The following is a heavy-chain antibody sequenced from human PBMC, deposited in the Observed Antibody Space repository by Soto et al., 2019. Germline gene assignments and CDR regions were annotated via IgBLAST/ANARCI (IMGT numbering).Heavy chain of an antibody. Sequence: SETLSLTCIVSGGSIISDLHYWIWIRQSPGKGLEWIGYIHYSGSTYYNPSLKRRVTISVDTSKNQFSLKLSSVTAADTAVYYCARGMYSSSGRAFWWFDPWGQGTLVTVSS. V-gene: IGHV4-30-4*01. D-gene: IGHD6-6*01. J-gene: IGHJ5*02. CDR3: ARGMYSSSGRAFWWFDP. CDR1: GGSIISDLHY. CDR2: IHYSGST.